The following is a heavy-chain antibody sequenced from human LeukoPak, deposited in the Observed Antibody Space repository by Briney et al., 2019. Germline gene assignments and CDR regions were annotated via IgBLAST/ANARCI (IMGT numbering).Heavy chain of an antibody. V-gene: IGHV1-2*02. CDR3: ARVTSPREGPYSYGY. J-gene: IGHJ4*02. D-gene: IGHD5-18*01. CDR2: NNPNSGGT. Sequence: GASVKLSCKASGYTFTGYYMHWVRQAPGQGLEWRGGNNPNSGGTNYAQKFQGRVTITRDTSISTAYMEQSRLKCDDTALYYCARVTSPREGPYSYGYWGQGTLVTVSS. CDR1: GYTFTGYY.